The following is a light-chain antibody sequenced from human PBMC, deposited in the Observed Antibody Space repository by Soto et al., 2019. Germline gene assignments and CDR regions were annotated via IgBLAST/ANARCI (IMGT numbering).Light chain of an antibody. J-gene: IGLJ3*02. CDR3: CSYAATSALV. Sequence: QSALTQPRSVSGSPGQSVTISCTGTSSDVGIYNYVSWYQHHPGKAPKLIIYDVIKRPSGVPDRFSASESGITASLTISGLQADDEADYYCCSYAATSALVFGGGTKLTVL. CDR2: DVI. CDR1: SSDVGIYNY. V-gene: IGLV2-11*01.